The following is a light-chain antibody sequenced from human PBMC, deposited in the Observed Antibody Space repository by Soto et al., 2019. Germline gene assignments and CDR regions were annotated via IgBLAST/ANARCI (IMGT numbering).Light chain of an antibody. Sequence: VVTQSAATLSVFPGETATLSFRARQSVSSDLAWYQQRPGQAPRLLIYGASTRATGIPARFRGSGSGTEFRLTISSLQSEDFATYYCQQYNTWHPKMAFGRGTKVDIK. CDR3: QQYNTWHPKMA. V-gene: IGKV3-15*01. J-gene: IGKJ1*01. CDR1: QSVSSD. CDR2: GAS.